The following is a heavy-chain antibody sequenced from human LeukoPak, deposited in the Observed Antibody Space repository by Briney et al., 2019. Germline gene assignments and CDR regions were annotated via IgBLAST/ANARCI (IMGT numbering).Heavy chain of an antibody. CDR2: IYYSGST. CDR3: ARYRPDYYDSSGYYRWFDP. CDR1: GGSISSSSYY. J-gene: IGHJ5*02. V-gene: IGHV4-39*01. D-gene: IGHD3-22*01. Sequence: SETLSLTCTVSGGSISSSSYYWGWIRQPPGKGLEWIGSIYYSGSTYYSPSLKSRVTISVDTSKNQFSLKLSSVTAADTAVYYCARYRPDYYDSSGYYRWFDPWGQGTLVTVSS.